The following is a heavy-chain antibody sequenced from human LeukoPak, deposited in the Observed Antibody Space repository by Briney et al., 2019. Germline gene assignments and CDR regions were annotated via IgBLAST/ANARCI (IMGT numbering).Heavy chain of an antibody. D-gene: IGHD2-2*02. J-gene: IGHJ4*02. V-gene: IGHV1-8*03. CDR1: GYTFTSYD. CDR3: ARDRGYCSSTSCYTFDY. Sequence: ASVKVSCKASGYTFTSYDINWVRHATGQELESMGWMNPNSGNTGYAQKFQGRVTITRNTSISTAYMELSSLRSEDTAVYYCARDRGYCSSTSCYTFDYWGQGTLVTVSS. CDR2: MNPNSGNT.